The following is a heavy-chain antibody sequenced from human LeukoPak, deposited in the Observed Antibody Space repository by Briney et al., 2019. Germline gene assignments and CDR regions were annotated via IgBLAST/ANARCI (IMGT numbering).Heavy chain of an antibody. D-gene: IGHD6-13*01. CDR2: ISAYNGNT. CDR1: GYTFTSLG. V-gene: IGHV1-18*01. Sequence: ASVKVSCKASGYTFTSLGISWVRQAPGQGLEWMGWISAYNGNTNYAQKLQGRVTMTTDTSTSTAYMELRSLRSDDTAVYYCARALNPYSSSWYVDYWGQGTLVTVSS. CDR3: ARALNPYSSSWYVDY. J-gene: IGHJ4*02.